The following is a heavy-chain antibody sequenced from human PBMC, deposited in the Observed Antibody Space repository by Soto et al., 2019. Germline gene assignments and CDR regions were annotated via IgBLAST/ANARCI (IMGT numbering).Heavy chain of an antibody. Sequence: GGSLRLSCAASGFTFSSYGMHWVRQAPGKGLEWVAVISYDGSNKYYADSVKGRFTISRDNSKNTLYLQMNSLRAEDTAVYYCAKDLDGIFDYWGQGTLVTVSS. D-gene: IGHD1-1*01. CDR1: GFTFSSYG. V-gene: IGHV3-30*18. CDR2: ISYDGSNK. J-gene: IGHJ4*02. CDR3: AKDLDGIFDY.